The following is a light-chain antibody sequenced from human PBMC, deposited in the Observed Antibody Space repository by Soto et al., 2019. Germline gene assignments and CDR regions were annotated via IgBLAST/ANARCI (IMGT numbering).Light chain of an antibody. CDR3: QQYNNWPPDRT. CDR1: QSVGSN. Sequence: IVMTQSPAPLSVSPGERATLSCRASQSVGSNLAWYQQKPGQAPRLLIYGASTRATGIPARFSGSGSGTEFTLTISSLQSEDFAIYFCQQYNNWPPDRTFGQGTKVEIK. CDR2: GAS. J-gene: IGKJ1*01. V-gene: IGKV3-15*01.